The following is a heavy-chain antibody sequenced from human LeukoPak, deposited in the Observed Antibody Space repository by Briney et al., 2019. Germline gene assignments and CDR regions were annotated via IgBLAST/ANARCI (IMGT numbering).Heavy chain of an antibody. CDR2: IYYSGSN. CDR1: DGSISSGTYY. J-gene: IGHJ3*02. CDR3: ARATGDSQYYAFDI. Sequence: SETLSLTCTVSDGSISSGTYYWGWIRQPPGKGLEWIVNIYYSGSNHCNPSLKSRVTISIDTSKNHFSLKLTSVTAADTAVYYCARATGDSQYYAFDIWGQGTMVTVSS. D-gene: IGHD1-14*01. V-gene: IGHV4-39*07.